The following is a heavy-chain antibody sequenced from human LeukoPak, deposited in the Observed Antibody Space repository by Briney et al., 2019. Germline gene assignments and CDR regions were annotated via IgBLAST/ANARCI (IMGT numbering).Heavy chain of an antibody. CDR3: ARFHCGSGNSTYYYYYYYMDV. V-gene: IGHV4-34*01. J-gene: IGHJ6*03. Sequence: SETLSLTCAVYGGSFSGYYWSWIRQPPGKGLEWIGEINHSGSTNYNPSLKSRVTISVDKSKNQFSLKLSSVTAADTAVYYCARFHCGSGNSTYYYYYYYMDVWGKGTTVTVSS. CDR2: INHSGST. CDR1: GGSFSGYY. D-gene: IGHD3-10*01.